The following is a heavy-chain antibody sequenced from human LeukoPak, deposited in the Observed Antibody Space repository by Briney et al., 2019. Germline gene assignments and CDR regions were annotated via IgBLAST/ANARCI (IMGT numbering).Heavy chain of an antibody. CDR2: IHSDGSRT. V-gene: IGHV3-74*01. CDR3: ARGAAQWLVLFDY. CDR1: GFTFSSYW. Sequence: PGGSLRLSCAPSGFTFSSYWMHWVRQAPGKGLVWVSRIHSDGSRTNYADSVKGRFTISRDNAKNTLYLQMNSLRAEDTAVYYCARGAAQWLVLFDYWGQGTLVTVSS. J-gene: IGHJ4*02. D-gene: IGHD6-19*01.